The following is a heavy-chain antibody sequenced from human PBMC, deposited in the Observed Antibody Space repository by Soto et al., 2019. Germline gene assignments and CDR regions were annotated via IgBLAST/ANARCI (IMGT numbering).Heavy chain of an antibody. V-gene: IGHV1-69*06. CDR1: GGTFSSYA. Sequence: GASVKVSCKASGGTFSSYAISWVRQAPGQGLEWMGGIIPIFGTANYAQKFQGRVTITADKSTSTAYMELSSLRSEDTAVYYCAREGGATTKYGRDVWGKGPTVTAPS. J-gene: IGHJ6*04. CDR2: IIPIFGTA. D-gene: IGHD1-1*01. CDR3: AREGGATTKYGRDV.